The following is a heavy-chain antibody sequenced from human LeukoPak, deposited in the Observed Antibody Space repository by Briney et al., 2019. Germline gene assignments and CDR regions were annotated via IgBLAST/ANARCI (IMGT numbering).Heavy chain of an antibody. Sequence: GGSLRLSCAASGFPFSDYYMSWIRQAPGMGLEWVSYISSSGDTIYYADSVKGRFTISRDNAKNSVHLQMNSLRAEDTAVYYCARVVHYGSGPAVGWGQGTLVTVSS. CDR2: ISSSGDTI. V-gene: IGHV3-11*01. CDR1: GFPFSDYY. CDR3: ARVVHYGSGPAVG. J-gene: IGHJ4*02. D-gene: IGHD3-10*01.